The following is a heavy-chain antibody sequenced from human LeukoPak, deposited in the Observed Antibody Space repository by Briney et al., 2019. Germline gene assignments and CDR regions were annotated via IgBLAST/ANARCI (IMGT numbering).Heavy chain of an antibody. CDR1: GFTFSSNS. V-gene: IGHV3-66*01. D-gene: IGHD5-12*01. CDR3: ARDLYVDIVAPSGMDV. J-gene: IGHJ6*02. Sequence: GGSLRLSCAASGFTFSSNSMNWVRPAPGNGLEWCSVIYSGGTTNYADSVKGRFHISKDNSKNTLYVQMNSLRAEDTAVYYCARDLYVDIVAPSGMDVWGQGTTVTVSS. CDR2: IYSGGTT.